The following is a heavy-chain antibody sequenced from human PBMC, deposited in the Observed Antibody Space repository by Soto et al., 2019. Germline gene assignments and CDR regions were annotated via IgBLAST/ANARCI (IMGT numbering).Heavy chain of an antibody. CDR1: GYTFTSYY. D-gene: IGHD4-17*01. V-gene: IGHV1-46*01. Sequence: ASVKVSCKASGYTFTSYYMHWVRQAPGQGLEWMGIINPSGGSTSYAQKFQGRVTMTRDTSTSTVYMELSSLRSEDTAVYYCARSTTVVTYSYYYYGMDVWGQGTTVTV. J-gene: IGHJ6*02. CDR3: ARSTTVVTYSYYYYGMDV. CDR2: INPSGGST.